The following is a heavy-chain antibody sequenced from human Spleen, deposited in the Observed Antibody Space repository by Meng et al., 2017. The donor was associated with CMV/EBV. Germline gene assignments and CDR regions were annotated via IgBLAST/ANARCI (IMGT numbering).Heavy chain of an antibody. V-gene: IGHV3-21*01. CDR3: ARDLMATTQSSFMDYYYGMDV. CDR1: GFTFSSYS. CDR2: ISSSSSYI. J-gene: IGHJ6*02. Sequence: GESLKISCAASGFTFSSYSMNWVRQAPGKGLEWVSSISSSSSYIYYADSVKGRFTISRDNSKNTLYLQMNSLRAEDTAVYYCARDLMATTQSSFMDYYYGMDVWGQGTTVTVSS. D-gene: IGHD5-24*01.